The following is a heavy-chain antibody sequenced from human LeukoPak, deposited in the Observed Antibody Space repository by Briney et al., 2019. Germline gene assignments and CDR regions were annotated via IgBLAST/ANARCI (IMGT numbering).Heavy chain of an antibody. Sequence: PGGSLRLSCAASGFTFSSYDMSWVRQAPGRGLEWVSSIRRSGENTYYGDAVKGRFTISRDNAKNSLYLQMNSLRAEDTAVYYCARIGSGSYYNWFDPWGQGTLVTVSS. V-gene: IGHV3-23*01. CDR3: ARIGSGSYYNWFDP. D-gene: IGHD3-10*01. CDR2: IRRSGENT. CDR1: GFTFSSYD. J-gene: IGHJ5*02.